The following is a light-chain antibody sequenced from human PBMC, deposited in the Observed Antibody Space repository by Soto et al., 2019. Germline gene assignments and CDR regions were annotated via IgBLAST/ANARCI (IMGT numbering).Light chain of an antibody. CDR2: SNN. CDR1: SSNIGSKT. CDR3: AVWDDSLNGWV. J-gene: IGLJ3*02. Sequence: QSVLTQPPSASGTPGQRVAISCSGSSSNIGSKTVNWYQQLPGTAPKVVIYSNNQRPSGVADRFSGSKSGTSASLAISGLQSEDEADDYCAVWDDSLNGWVFGGGTKVTVL. V-gene: IGLV1-44*01.